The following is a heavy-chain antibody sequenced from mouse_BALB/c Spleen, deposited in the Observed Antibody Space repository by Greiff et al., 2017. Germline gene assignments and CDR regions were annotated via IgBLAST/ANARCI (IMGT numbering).Heavy chain of an antibody. CDR2: IDPANGNT. J-gene: IGHJ4*01. Sequence: VQLKQSGAELVKPGASVKLSCTASGFNIKDTYMHWVKQRPEQGLEWIGRIDPANGNTKYDPKFQGKATITADTSSNTAYLQLSSLTSEDTAVYYCALYYGNYDYAMDYWGQGTSVIVSS. CDR1: GFNIKDTY. CDR3: ALYYGNYDYAMDY. V-gene: IGHV14-3*02. D-gene: IGHD2-1*01.